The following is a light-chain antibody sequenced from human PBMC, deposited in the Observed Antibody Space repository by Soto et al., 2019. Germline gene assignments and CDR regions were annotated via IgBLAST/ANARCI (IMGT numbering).Light chain of an antibody. CDR1: SSDVGGFNY. V-gene: IGLV2-14*03. CDR3: GSYTTTSAL. J-gene: IGLJ1*01. Sequence: QSARTQPGSGSGSPGQSIAISCTGSSSDVGGFNYVSWYQQHPGKAPKLMIYDVGHRPPGVSDRFSGSKSGNTASLTISGLQPEDEADYYCGSYTTTSALFGTGTQLPVL. CDR2: DVG.